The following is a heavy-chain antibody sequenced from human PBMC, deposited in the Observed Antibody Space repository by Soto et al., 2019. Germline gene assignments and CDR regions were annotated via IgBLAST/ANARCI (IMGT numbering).Heavy chain of an antibody. CDR3: ARNQPQRYCSGGTCRPAYGMDV. V-gene: IGHV4-39*01. CDR1: GGSISSDSFY. CDR2: IYYSGDT. D-gene: IGHD2-15*01. J-gene: IGHJ6*02. Sequence: LSRTCTVSGGSISSDSFYWAWIRQPPGKGLEWIGIIYYSGDTYYNPSLAGRLTMSVDTSNQFSLTLRSVTAADTALYYCARNQPQRYCSGGTCRPAYGMDVWGQGTTVTVSS.